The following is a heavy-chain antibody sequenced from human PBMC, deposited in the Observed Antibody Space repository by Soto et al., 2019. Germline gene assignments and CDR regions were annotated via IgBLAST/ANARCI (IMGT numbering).Heavy chain of an antibody. CDR3: AHRRWFGELGWGVYGY. CDR1: GFSLSTSGVG. Sequence: QITLKESGPTLVKPTQTLTLTCTFSGFSLSTSGVGVGWIRQPPGKALEWLALIYWEHDKRYSPSLKSRLTIPXATXKXLVVLTMTNMDPVDTATYYCAHRRWFGELGWGVYGYWGQGTLVTVSS. J-gene: IGHJ4*02. CDR2: IYWEHDK. D-gene: IGHD3-10*01. V-gene: IGHV2-5*02.